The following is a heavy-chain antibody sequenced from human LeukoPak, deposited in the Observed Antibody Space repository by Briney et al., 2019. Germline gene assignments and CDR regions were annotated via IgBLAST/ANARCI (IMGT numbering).Heavy chain of an antibody. CDR3: ARGVLRYSDDLGY. J-gene: IGHJ4*02. V-gene: IGHV4-34*01. D-gene: IGHD3-9*01. CDR2: INHSGGT. CDR1: GGSFSGYY. Sequence: ASETLSLTCAVYGGSFSGYYWSWIRQPPGKGLEWIGEINHSGGTNYNPSLKSRVTISVDTSKNQFSLKLSSVTAADTAVYYCARGVLRYSDDLGYWGQGTLVTVSS.